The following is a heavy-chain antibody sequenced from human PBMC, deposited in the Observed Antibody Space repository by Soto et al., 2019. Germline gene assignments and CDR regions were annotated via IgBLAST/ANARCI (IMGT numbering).Heavy chain of an antibody. CDR1: GFTFSSYG. CDR3: AKDLLEGTPGYQLLYYYYYYGMDV. CDR2: ISYGGSNK. D-gene: IGHD2-2*01. V-gene: IGHV3-30*18. Sequence: PGGSLRLSCAASGFTFSSYGMHWVRQAPGKGLEWVAVISYGGSNKYYADSVRGRFTISRDNSKNTLYLQMNSLRAEDTAVYYCAKDLLEGTPGYQLLYYYYYYGMDVWGQGTTVTVSS. J-gene: IGHJ6*02.